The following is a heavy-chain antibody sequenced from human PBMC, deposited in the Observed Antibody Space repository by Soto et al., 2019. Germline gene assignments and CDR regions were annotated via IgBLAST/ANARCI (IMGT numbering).Heavy chain of an antibody. CDR1: GYSFTSYW. Sequence: EVQLVQSGAEVKKPGESLKISCKGSGYSFTSYWIGWVRQMPGKGLEWMGIIYPGDSDTRYSPSFQGQVTISADKSISTAYLQWSSLKASDTAMYYCATPQITYYYDSSGPTHAFDIWGQGTMVTVSS. D-gene: IGHD3-22*01. CDR3: ATPQITYYYDSSGPTHAFDI. V-gene: IGHV5-51*01. CDR2: IYPGDSDT. J-gene: IGHJ3*02.